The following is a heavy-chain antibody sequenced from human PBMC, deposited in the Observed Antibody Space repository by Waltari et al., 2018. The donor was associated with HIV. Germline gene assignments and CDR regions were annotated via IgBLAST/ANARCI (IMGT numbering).Heavy chain of an antibody. D-gene: IGHD2-8*01. CDR3: AGRSPARRLNWFDP. V-gene: IGHV3-7*01. J-gene: IGHJ5*02. CDR1: GFTFSSYW. CDR2: IKQDGSEK. Sequence: EVQLVESGGGLVQPGGSLRLSCAASGFTFSSYWMSWVRQAPGKGLAWVANIKQDGSEKYDVDSMKGRFTISRDNAKNSLYLQINSLRAEDTAVYYCAGRSPARRLNWFDPWGQGTLVIVSS.